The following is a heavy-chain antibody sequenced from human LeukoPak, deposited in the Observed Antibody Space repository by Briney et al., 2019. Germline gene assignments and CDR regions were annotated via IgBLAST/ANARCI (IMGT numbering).Heavy chain of an antibody. CDR2: ISGSGGST. D-gene: IGHD3-22*01. CDR3: AKARDYYDSSGYYQS. J-gene: IGHJ5*02. V-gene: IGHV3-23*01. Sequence: GGSLRLPCAASGFTFSSYAMSWVRQAPGKGLEWVSAISGSGGSTYYADSVKGRFTISRDNSKNTLYLQMNSLRAEDTAVYYCAKARDYYDSSGYYQSWGQGTLVTVSS. CDR1: GFTFSSYA.